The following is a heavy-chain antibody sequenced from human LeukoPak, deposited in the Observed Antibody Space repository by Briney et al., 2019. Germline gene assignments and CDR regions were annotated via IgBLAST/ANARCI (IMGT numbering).Heavy chain of an antibody. CDR3: ARVGSSWYHDY. J-gene: IGHJ4*02. CDR2: ICHSGST. V-gene: IGHV4-38-2*02. Sequence: SETLSLTFTVSGYSISSGYCWGWVRQPPGKGLEWIGSICHSGSTYYNPSLKSRVTISVDTSKNQFSLKLSSVTAADTAVYYCARVGSSWYHDYWGQGTLVTVSS. CDR1: GYSISSGYC. D-gene: IGHD6-13*01.